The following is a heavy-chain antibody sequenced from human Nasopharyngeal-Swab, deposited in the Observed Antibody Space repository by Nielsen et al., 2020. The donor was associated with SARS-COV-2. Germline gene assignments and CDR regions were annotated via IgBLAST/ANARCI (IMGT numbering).Heavy chain of an antibody. Sequence: GGSLRLSCAASGFTFSSYGMHWVRQAPGKGLEWVAVISYDGSNKYYADSVKGRSTISRDNSKNTLYLQMNSLRAEDTAVYYCARETVAGTRPDYWGQGTLVTVSS. CDR1: GFTFSSYG. V-gene: IGHV3-30*03. CDR3: ARETVAGTRPDY. J-gene: IGHJ4*02. CDR2: ISYDGSNK. D-gene: IGHD6-19*01.